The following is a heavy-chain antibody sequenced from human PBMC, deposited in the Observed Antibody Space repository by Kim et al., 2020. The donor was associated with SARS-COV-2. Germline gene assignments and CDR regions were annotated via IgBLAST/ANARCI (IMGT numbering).Heavy chain of an antibody. CDR3: ATSIAWFDP. Sequence: TTYDDTSVEGQLTSSRDTAKNSLYLQMTSLRAEDTAVYYCATSIAWFDPWGQGTLVTVSS. J-gene: IGHJ5*02. D-gene: IGHD6-13*01. CDR2: TT. V-gene: IGHV3-48*04.